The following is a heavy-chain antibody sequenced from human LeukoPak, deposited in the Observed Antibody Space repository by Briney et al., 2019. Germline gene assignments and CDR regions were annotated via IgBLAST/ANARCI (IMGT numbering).Heavy chain of an antibody. Sequence: GGSLRLSCAASGFTFSNAWMSWVRQAPGKGLEWVGRIKSKTDGGTTDYAAPVKGRFAISRDDSKNTLYLQMNSLKTEDTAVYYCTTFLWFGEFRRAIDYWGQGTLVTVSS. V-gene: IGHV3-15*01. J-gene: IGHJ4*02. CDR1: GFTFSNAW. CDR3: TTFLWFGEFRRAIDY. CDR2: IKSKTDGGTT. D-gene: IGHD3-10*01.